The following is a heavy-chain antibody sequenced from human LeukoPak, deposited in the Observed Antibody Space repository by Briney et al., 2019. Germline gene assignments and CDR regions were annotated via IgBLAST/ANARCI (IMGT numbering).Heavy chain of an antibody. D-gene: IGHD6-19*01. CDR1: GFTFSSYA. V-gene: IGHV3-30-3*01. CDR2: ISYDGSNK. Sequence: GGSLRLSCAASGFTFSSYAMHWVRQAPGKGLEWVAVISYDGSNKYYADSVKGRFTISRDNSKNTLYLKMNSLRAEDTAVYYCARVRAVDTPLDYWGQGTLVTVSS. J-gene: IGHJ4*02. CDR3: ARVRAVDTPLDY.